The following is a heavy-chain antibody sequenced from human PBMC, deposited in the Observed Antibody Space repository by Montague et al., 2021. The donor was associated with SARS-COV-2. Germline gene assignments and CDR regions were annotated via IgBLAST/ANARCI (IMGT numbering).Heavy chain of an antibody. CDR3: ARAQKTISGMLIPPYYFDF. Sequence: SETLSLTCTVSGYSISSGDYWGWIRQPPGKGLEWIGRIYRNGNTYYNPSLKSRVTISVDTSKNQFSLKLRSVTAADTAVYYCARAQKTISGMLIPPYYFDFWGQGTLVTVSS. CDR1: GYSISSGDY. J-gene: IGHJ4*02. D-gene: IGHD3-3*01. V-gene: IGHV4-38-2*02. CDR2: IYRNGNT.